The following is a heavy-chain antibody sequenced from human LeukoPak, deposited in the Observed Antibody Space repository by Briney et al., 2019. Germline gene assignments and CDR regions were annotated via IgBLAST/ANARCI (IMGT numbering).Heavy chain of an antibody. CDR3: ARLSGWEPPKDAFDI. D-gene: IGHD1-26*01. CDR1: GYTFTGYY. V-gene: IGHV1-2*02. J-gene: IGHJ3*02. CDR2: INPNSGGT. Sequence: ASVKVSRKASGYTFTGYYMHWVRQAPGQGLEWMGWINPNSGGTNYAQKFQGRVTMTRDTSISTAYMELSRLRSDDTAVYYCARLSGWEPPKDAFDIWGQGTMVTVSS.